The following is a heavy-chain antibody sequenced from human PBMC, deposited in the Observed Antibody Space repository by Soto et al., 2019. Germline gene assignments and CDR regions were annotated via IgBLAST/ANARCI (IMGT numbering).Heavy chain of an antibody. Sequence: SETLSLTCTVSGGSISSSSYYWGWIRQPPGKGLECIGSIYYSGSTYYNPSLKSRVTISVDTSKNQFSLKLSSVTAADTAVYYCARGGELLLWFGELHYWGQGTLVTVSS. CDR2: IYYSGST. V-gene: IGHV4-39*01. CDR1: GGSISSSSYY. D-gene: IGHD3-10*01. CDR3: ARGGELLLWFGELHY. J-gene: IGHJ4*02.